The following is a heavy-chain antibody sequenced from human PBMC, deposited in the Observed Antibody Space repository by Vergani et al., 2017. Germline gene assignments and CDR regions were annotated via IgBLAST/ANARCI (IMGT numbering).Heavy chain of an antibody. CDR2: IYYSGST. CDR3: ARSTTVTTLSFVWYFDL. D-gene: IGHD4-17*01. J-gene: IGHJ2*01. CDR1: GGSISSGGYY. V-gene: IGHV4-31*03. Sequence: QVQLQESGPGLVKPSQTLSLTCTVSGGSISSGGYYWSWIRQHPGKGLEWIGYIYYSGSTYYNPSLKSRVTISVDTSKNQFSLKLSSVTAADTAVYYCARSTTVTTLSFVWYFDLWGRGTLVTVSS.